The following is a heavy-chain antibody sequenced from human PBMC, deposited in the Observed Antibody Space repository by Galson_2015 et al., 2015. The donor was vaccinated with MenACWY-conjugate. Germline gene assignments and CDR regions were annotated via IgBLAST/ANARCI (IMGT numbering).Heavy chain of an antibody. CDR3: AQGAGSRWFDP. Sequence: SLRLSCAASGFTFSSYAMSWVRQAPGKGLEWVSAISGRGGRTYYADSVKGRFTISRDNSKNTLYLQMNSLRAGDTAVYYCAQGAGSRWFDPWGQGTLVIVSS. V-gene: IGHV3-23*01. CDR2: ISGRGGRT. J-gene: IGHJ5*02. CDR1: GFTFSSYA. D-gene: IGHD3-10*01.